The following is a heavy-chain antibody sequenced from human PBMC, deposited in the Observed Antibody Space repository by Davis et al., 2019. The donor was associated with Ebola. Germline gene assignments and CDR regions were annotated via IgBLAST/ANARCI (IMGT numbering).Heavy chain of an antibody. CDR1: GGTFSSSS. CDR3: ATYSDYGLNV. Sequence: AASVKVSCKASGGTFSSSSISWVRLAPGQGPEWMGRIIPSLDIRNYAQTFQGRVTFTADKSTSTAYMELSSLRSEDTAVYYCATYSDYGLNVWGQGTTVTVSS. CDR2: IIPSLDIR. V-gene: IGHV1-69*02. D-gene: IGHD1-26*01. J-gene: IGHJ6*02.